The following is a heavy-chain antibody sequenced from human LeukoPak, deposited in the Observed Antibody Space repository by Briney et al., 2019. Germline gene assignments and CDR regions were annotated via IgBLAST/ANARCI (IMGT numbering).Heavy chain of an antibody. V-gene: IGHV3-9*01. CDR2: ISWNSGSI. CDR1: GFTFDDYA. Sequence: HPGRSLRLSCAASGFTFDDYAMHWVRQAPGKGLEWVSGISWNSGSIGYADSVKGRFTISRDNAKNSLYLQMNSLRAEDTAVYYCARGMSSGYDFDYWGQGTLVTVSS. D-gene: IGHD5-12*01. CDR3: ARGMSSGYDFDY. J-gene: IGHJ4*02.